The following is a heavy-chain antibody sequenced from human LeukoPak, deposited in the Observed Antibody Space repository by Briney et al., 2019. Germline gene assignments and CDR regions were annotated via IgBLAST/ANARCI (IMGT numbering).Heavy chain of an antibody. D-gene: IGHD6-13*01. Sequence: PSETLSLTCAVYGGSFSGYYWSWIRQPPGKGLEWIGEINHSGSTSYNPSLKSRVTISVDTSKNQFSLKLSSVTAADTAVYYCARHSSSWYEGYYFDYWGQGTLVTVSS. V-gene: IGHV4-34*01. J-gene: IGHJ4*02. CDR3: ARHSSSWYEGYYFDY. CDR1: GGSFSGYY. CDR2: INHSGST.